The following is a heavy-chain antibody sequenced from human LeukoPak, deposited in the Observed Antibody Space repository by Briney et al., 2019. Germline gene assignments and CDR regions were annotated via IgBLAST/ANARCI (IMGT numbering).Heavy chain of an antibody. Sequence: GRSLRLSCAASGFTFSSYARHWVRQAPGKGLEWVAVISYDGSNNYYADSVKRRFTISRDNSKNTLYVQMKSLRGEDTGVYFCARVHQYCGGDCYCSFFYPWGRGTLVSVSS. D-gene: IGHD2-21*02. V-gene: IGHV3-30-3*01. CDR3: ARVHQYCGGDCYCSFFYP. CDR2: ISYDGSNN. CDR1: GFTFSSYA. J-gene: IGHJ5*02.